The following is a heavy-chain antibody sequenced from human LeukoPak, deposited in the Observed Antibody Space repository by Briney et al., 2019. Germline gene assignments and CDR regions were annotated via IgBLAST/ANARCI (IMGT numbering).Heavy chain of an antibody. J-gene: IGHJ3*02. Sequence: GGSLRLSCAASRFTFSSYGMHWVRQAPGKGLEWVAVMSYDGSNKHYGDSVKGRFTISRDNSKNTLYLQMNSLRAEDTAVYYCAKDLRRRYYFGSGSRGGAFDIWGQGTMVTVPS. D-gene: IGHD3-10*01. CDR3: AKDLRRRYYFGSGSRGGAFDI. V-gene: IGHV3-30*18. CDR1: RFTFSSYG. CDR2: MSYDGSNK.